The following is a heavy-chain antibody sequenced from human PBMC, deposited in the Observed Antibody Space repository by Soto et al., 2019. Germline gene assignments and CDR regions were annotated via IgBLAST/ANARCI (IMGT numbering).Heavy chain of an antibody. CDR2: IIPIFGTA. J-gene: IGHJ1*01. V-gene: IGHV1-69*13. CDR3: ARAGYCSGGSCYWDFQH. CDR1: GGTFSSYA. Sequence: SVKVSCKASGGTFSSYAISWVRQAPGQGLEWMGGIIPIFGTANYAQKFQGRVTITADESTSTAYMELSSLRSEDTAVYYCARAGYCSGGSCYWDFQHWGQGTLVTVSS. D-gene: IGHD2-15*01.